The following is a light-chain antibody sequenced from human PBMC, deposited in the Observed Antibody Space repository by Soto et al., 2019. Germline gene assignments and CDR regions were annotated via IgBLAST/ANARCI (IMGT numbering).Light chain of an antibody. V-gene: IGKV3-20*01. CDR1: QSISSSY. Sequence: DIVLTQSPGTLSLSPGERATLSCRASQSISSSYLAWYQQKPGQAPRLLDYGASSRATGIPDRFSGSGSGTDFTLTISRLEPEDFAVYYCQQYGSSRFTFGPGTKVDIK. CDR2: GAS. J-gene: IGKJ3*01. CDR3: QQYGSSRFT.